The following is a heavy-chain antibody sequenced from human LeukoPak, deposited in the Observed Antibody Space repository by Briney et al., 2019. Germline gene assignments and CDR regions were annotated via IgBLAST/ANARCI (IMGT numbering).Heavy chain of an antibody. D-gene: IGHD2-15*01. CDR2: ISNDGATT. Sequence: GGSLRLSCAASGFTFSSYGMTWVRQAPGEGLHWVSYISNDGATTYYADSVKGRFIISRDNAKNSLFLQINSLRAEDTAVYYCARDRGSYSRYFDYWGQGTLVTVSS. CDR3: ARDRGSYSRYFDY. V-gene: IGHV3-48*01. J-gene: IGHJ4*02. CDR1: GFTFSSYG.